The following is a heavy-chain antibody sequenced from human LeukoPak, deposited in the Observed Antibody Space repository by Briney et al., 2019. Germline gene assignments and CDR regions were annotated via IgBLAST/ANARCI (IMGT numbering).Heavy chain of an antibody. D-gene: IGHD6-13*01. CDR2: IRYDGSNK. Sequence: GGSLRLSCAASGFTFSSYGMHWVRQAPGKGLEWVAFIRYDGSNKYYADSVRGRFTISRDNSKNTLYLQVNSLRAEDAAVYYCAKEAIAAAGFYYYYMDVWGKGTTVTVSS. V-gene: IGHV3-30*02. CDR3: AKEAIAAAGFYYYYMDV. CDR1: GFTFSSYG. J-gene: IGHJ6*03.